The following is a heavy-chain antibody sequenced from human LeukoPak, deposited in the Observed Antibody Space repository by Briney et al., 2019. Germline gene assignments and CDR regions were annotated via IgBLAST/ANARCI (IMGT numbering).Heavy chain of an antibody. J-gene: IGHJ3*02. Sequence: GGSLRLSCAASGFTFSSYSMNWVRQAPGKGPEWVSSISSSSYIYYADSVKGRFTISRDNAKNSLYLQMNSLRAEDTAVYYCARDAFDIWGQGTMVTVSS. CDR2: ISSSSYI. CDR1: GFTFSSYS. V-gene: IGHV3-21*01. CDR3: ARDAFDI.